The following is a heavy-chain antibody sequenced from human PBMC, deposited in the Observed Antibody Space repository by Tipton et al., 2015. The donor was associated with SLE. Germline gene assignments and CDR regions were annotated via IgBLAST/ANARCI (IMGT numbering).Heavy chain of an antibody. CDR3: ARGAGTGYYYYYYMDV. Sequence: TLSLTCTVSGGSVSSGAYYWSWIGQPAGKGLEWIGRIYTSGSTNYNPSLKSRVTISVDTSKNQFSLKLSSVTAADTAVYYCARGAGTGYYYYYYMDVWGKGTTVTVSS. CDR1: GGSVSSGAYY. D-gene: IGHD6-13*01. V-gene: IGHV4-61*02. CDR2: IYTSGST. J-gene: IGHJ6*03.